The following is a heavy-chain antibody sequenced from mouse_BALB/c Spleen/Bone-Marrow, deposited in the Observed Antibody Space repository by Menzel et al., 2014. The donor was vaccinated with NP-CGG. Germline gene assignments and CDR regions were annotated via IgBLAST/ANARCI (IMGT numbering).Heavy chain of an antibody. V-gene: IGHV5-6*01. CDR1: GFTFSNYD. D-gene: IGHD1-1*01. CDR3: ARHNYGYFAMDY. J-gene: IGHJ4*01. CDR2: ISSGVSYT. Sequence: EVMLVESGGDLVKPGGFLKLSCATSGFTFSNYDVSWVRQTPDKRLEWVAIISSGVSYTYYPDSVKGRFTISRDNAKXTLYLQMSSLKSEDTAMYFCARHNYGYFAMDYWGQGTSVTVSS.